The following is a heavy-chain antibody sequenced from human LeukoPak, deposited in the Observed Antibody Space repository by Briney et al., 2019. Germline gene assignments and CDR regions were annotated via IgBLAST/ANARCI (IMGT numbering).Heavy chain of an antibody. CDR3: ARDDVAILGRDY. V-gene: IGHV3-66*01. Sequence: GGSLRLSCSASGFTVASNYVTWVRQAPGKGLEWVSVIYTGGGTFYADSVKGRFSISRDNSKNILYLHMNGLRAEDTAVYYCARDDVAILGRDYWGQGTLVTVSS. CDR1: GFTVASNY. J-gene: IGHJ4*02. D-gene: IGHD3/OR15-3a*01. CDR2: IYTGGGT.